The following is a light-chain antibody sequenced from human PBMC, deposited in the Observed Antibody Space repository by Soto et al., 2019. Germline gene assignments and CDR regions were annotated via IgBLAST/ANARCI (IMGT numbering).Light chain of an antibody. CDR3: QQYGTSPQT. CDR1: QSVSGTY. V-gene: IGKV3-20*01. J-gene: IGKJ5*01. CDR2: DVS. Sequence: IVLTQSPGTLSLSPGERATLSCRASQSVSGTYLAWYQQKPGQAPRLLIYDVSSRATGIPDRFSGSGSGADFTLTISRLEPEDFAVYYCQQYGTSPQTFGQETRLEIK.